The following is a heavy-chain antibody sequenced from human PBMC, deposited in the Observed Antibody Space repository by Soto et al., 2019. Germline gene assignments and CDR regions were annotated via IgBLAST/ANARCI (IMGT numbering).Heavy chain of an antibody. D-gene: IGHD2-21*02. Sequence: GGSLRLSCEASGFSFSTYSMHWVRQAPGKGLEWVSSIGRRSDIYYADSVKGRFTISRNNAKNSVSLQMNSLRDEDTAVYYCAREETAWPLAYGLDVWGQGTTVTV. CDR2: IGRRSDI. J-gene: IGHJ6*02. CDR3: AREETAWPLAYGLDV. V-gene: IGHV3-21*01. CDR1: GFSFSTYS.